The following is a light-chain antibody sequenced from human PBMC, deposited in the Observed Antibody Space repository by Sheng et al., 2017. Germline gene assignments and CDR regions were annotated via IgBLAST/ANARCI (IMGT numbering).Light chain of an antibody. J-gene: IGKJ4*01. CDR1: QSVSSN. CDR2: GAS. CDR3: QQYKNWPLT. V-gene: IGKV3-15*01. Sequence: EIVMTQSPATLSVSPGERATLSCRASQSVSSNLAWYRQKPGRAPRLLIYGASTRATGVPARFSGSGSGTDFTLTISSLQSEDFAVYYCQQYKNWPLTFGGGTKVEIK.